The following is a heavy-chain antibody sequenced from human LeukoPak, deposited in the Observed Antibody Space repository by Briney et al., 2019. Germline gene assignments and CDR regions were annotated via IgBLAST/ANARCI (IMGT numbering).Heavy chain of an antibody. Sequence: GGSLRLSCAASGFTFSSYGMSWVRQAPGKGLEWVSAIGGRDGSTYYADSVKGRFTISRDNSKNTLYVQMNSLRAEDTAVYYCAKGHHYGSGSLDYWGQGTLVTVSS. J-gene: IGHJ4*02. CDR1: GFTFSSYG. CDR2: IGGRDGST. CDR3: AKGHHYGSGSLDY. V-gene: IGHV3-23*01. D-gene: IGHD3-10*01.